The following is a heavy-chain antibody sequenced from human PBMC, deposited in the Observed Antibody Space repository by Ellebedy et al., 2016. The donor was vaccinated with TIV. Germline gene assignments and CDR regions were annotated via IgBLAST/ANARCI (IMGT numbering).Heavy chain of an antibody. CDR2: INPNSGGT. CDR3: ARDKSYYGDTPDNFDY. J-gene: IGHJ4*02. Sequence: ASVKVSXXASGYTFTGYYMHWVRQAPGQGLEWMGWINPNSGGTNYAQKLQGRVTMTTDTSTSTAYMELRSLRSDDTAVYYCARDKSYYGDTPDNFDYWGQGTLVTVSS. V-gene: IGHV1-2*02. CDR1: GYTFTGYY. D-gene: IGHD4-17*01.